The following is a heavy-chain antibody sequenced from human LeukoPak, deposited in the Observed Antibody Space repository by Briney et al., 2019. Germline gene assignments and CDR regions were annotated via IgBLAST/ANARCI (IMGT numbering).Heavy chain of an antibody. CDR1: GSNCTSYW. CDR3: ARPYCYSATCYGPPDR. J-gene: IGHJ4*02. V-gene: IGHV5-51*01. D-gene: IGHD2-2*01. CDR2: IYPGDSDT. Sequence: GESLKISCKVSGSNCTSYWMSWVRQMPGKGLELMGIIYPGDSDTRYSPSFQGQVTISADKSISTAYLQWSSLKASDTAMYYCARPYCYSATCYGPPDRWGQGTLVTVSS.